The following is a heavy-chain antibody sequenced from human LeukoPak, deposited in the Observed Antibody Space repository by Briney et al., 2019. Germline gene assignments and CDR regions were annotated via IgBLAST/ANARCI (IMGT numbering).Heavy chain of an antibody. CDR3: ARVGYSSSWYTPYYYYYGMDV. D-gene: IGHD6-13*01. CDR1: GYTFTSYG. J-gene: IGHJ6*02. Sequence: ASVKVSCKASGYTFTSYGISWVRQAPGQGLEWMGWISAYNGNTNYAQKLQGRVTMTTETSTSTAYMELRSLRSDDTAVYYCARVGYSSSWYTPYYYYYGMDVWGQGTTVTVSS. CDR2: ISAYNGNT. V-gene: IGHV1-18*01.